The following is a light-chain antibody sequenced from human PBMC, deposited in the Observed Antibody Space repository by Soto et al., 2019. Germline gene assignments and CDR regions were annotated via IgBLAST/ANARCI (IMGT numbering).Light chain of an antibody. CDR3: QQYGSSPRT. J-gene: IGKJ1*01. CDR1: QSVSTY. V-gene: IGKV3-20*01. CDR2: GAS. Sequence: EVVLTQSPGTLSLSPGDRATLSCRASQSVSTYFAWYQQKPGQAPRLLIYGASTRATGIPARFSGSGSGTDFTLTISRLEPEDFAVYYCQQYGSSPRTFGQGTKVDI.